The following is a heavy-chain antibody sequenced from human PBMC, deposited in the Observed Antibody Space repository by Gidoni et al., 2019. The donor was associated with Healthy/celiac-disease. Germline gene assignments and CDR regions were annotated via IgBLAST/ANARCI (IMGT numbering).Heavy chain of an antibody. D-gene: IGHD4-17*01. CDR1: GFTFSSYA. CDR3: VKDYGGNSLSYYGMDV. V-gene: IGHV3-64D*08. CDR2: ISSNGGST. J-gene: IGHJ6*02. Sequence: EVQLVESGGGWVQPGGSLRLSCSASGFTFSSYAMHWVRQAPGKGLEYVSAISSNGGSTYYAESVKGRFTISRDNSKNTLYLQMSSLRAEDTAVYYCVKDYGGNSLSYYGMDVWGQGTTVTVSS.